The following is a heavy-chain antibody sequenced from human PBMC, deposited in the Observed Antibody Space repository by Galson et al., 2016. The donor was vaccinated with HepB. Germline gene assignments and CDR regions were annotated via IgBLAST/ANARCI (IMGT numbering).Heavy chain of an antibody. V-gene: IGHV3-74*03. Sequence: SLRLSCAASGFTFSSYWMNWVRQAPGKGLVWVSRINNDGSNTTYADSVKGRFTISRDNAKNTLYLQMNSLRAEDTAVYYCARQGYCSGSSCYVPFDIWGQGTMATVSS. CDR2: INNDGSNT. D-gene: IGHD2-15*01. J-gene: IGHJ3*02. CDR3: ARQGYCSGSSCYVPFDI. CDR1: GFTFSSYW.